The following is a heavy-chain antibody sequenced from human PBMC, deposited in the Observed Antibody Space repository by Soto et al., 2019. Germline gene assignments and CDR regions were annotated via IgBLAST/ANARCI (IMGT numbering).Heavy chain of an antibody. J-gene: IGHJ4*02. D-gene: IGHD6-19*01. CDR2: INHSGST. CDR3: ARGRGIAVF. Sequence: QVQLQQWGAGLLKPSETLSLTCAVYGGSFSGYYWSWIRQPPGKGLEWIGEINHSGSTNYNPALKSRVTLSVDTSKNQFSLKLSSVTAADTSVYYCARGRGIAVFWGQGTLVTVSS. V-gene: IGHV4-34*01. CDR1: GGSFSGYY.